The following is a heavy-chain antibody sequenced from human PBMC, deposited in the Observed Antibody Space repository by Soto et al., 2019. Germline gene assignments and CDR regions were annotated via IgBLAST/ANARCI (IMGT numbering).Heavy chain of an antibody. J-gene: IGHJ6*02. CDR2: IYYSGST. D-gene: IGHD6-13*01. V-gene: IGHV4-31*03. CDR3: ARDRIAASWDYYGMDV. CDR1: GGSISSGGYY. Sequence: SETLSLTCTVSGGSISSGGYYWSWIRQHPGKGLEWIGYIYYSGSTYYNPSLKSRVTISVDTSKNQFSLKLSSVTAADTAVYYCARDRIAASWDYYGMDVWGQGTTVTVSS.